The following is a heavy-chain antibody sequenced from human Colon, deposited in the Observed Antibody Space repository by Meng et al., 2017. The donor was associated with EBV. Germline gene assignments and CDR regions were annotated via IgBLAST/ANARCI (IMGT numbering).Heavy chain of an antibody. CDR3: ARNYYFDY. CDR1: GDSINSGDYY. J-gene: IGHJ4*02. Sequence: QVSGPGLVNPSQTRSLSCTVSGDSINSGDYYWSWIRQPPGKGLEWFGCIYYTGSTYYNPSLKSRVTISMDTSKNQFSLRLSSVTSAYTAVYYCARNYYFDYWGQGTLVTVSS. V-gene: IGHV4-30-4*01. CDR2: IYYTGST.